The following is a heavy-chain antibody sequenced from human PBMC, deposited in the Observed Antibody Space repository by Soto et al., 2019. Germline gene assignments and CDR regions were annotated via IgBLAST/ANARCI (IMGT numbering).Heavy chain of an antibody. J-gene: IGHJ5*02. CDR3: ARMASFGTLNWFDP. D-gene: IGHD3-16*01. V-gene: IGHV1-8*02. CDR2: MNPGSGKT. CDR1: GYTFINYH. Sequence: QVQLVQSGAEVKEPGASVRVSCKASGYTFINYHISWVRQATGQGLEWMGWMNPGSGKTGYANKFQGRVTMIRDASTNTAHLELRSLTSEDTAVYYCARMASFGTLNWFDPWGQGTLVTVSS.